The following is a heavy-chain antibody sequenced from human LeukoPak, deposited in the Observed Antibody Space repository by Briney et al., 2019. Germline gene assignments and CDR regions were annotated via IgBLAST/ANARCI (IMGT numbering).Heavy chain of an antibody. CDR1: GFTFSTYA. V-gene: IGHV3-23*01. J-gene: IGHJ2*01. CDR3: ARKREKGPFDL. CDR2: ISGSGGST. Sequence: GGSLRLSCAASGFTFSTYAMSWVRQAPGKGLEWVSIISGSGGSTYHADSVKGRFTISRDNSKNTLFLQTNSLRAEDTALYYRARKREKGPFDLWGRGTLVTVSS. D-gene: IGHD5-24*01.